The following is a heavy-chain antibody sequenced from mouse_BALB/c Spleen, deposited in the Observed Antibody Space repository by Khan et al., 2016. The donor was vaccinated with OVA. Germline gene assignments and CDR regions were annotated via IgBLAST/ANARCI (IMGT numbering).Heavy chain of an antibody. CDR3: ARTARINY. CDR1: GYSITSGYG. CDR2: ISYSGST. Sequence: EVQLQESGPGLVKPSQSLSLTCTVTGYSITSGYGWNWIRQFPGNKLEWMGYISYSGSTNYNPSLKSRTPFTRDTSKNQFFLQLNSVTTEDAAAYYCARTARINYWGQGTTLTVSS. D-gene: IGHD1-2*01. V-gene: IGHV3-2*02. J-gene: IGHJ2*01.